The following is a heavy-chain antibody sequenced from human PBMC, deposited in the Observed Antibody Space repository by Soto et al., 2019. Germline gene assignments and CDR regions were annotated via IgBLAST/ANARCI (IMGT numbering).Heavy chain of an antibody. CDR2: MYHSGST. D-gene: IGHD6-19*01. V-gene: IGHV4-4*02. CDR1: VGSISSDYW. CDR3: ARVLSSGWSRFDY. J-gene: IGHJ4*02. Sequence: SETLSLTGAVSVGSISSDYWWTCVRQPPGKGLEWIAEMYHSGSTNYNPSLKSRVTISVDKSKNQISLKLSSVTAADTAVYYCARVLSSGWSRFDYWGQGTLVTVSS.